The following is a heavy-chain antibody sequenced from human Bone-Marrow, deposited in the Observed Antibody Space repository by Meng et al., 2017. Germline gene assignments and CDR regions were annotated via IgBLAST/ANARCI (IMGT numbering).Heavy chain of an antibody. J-gene: IGHJ6*02. CDR1: GFTFSSYS. Sequence: GGSLRLSCAASGFTFSSYSMNWVRQAPGKGLEWVGFIRSRAYGGTTEYAASVKGRFTISRDDSKSIAYLQMNSLKTEDTGVYYCTRDSGFGELLYPDYYYGLDVWGQGATVTVSS. CDR3: TRDSGFGELLYPDYYYGLDV. CDR2: IRSRAYGGTT. D-gene: IGHD3-10*01. V-gene: IGHV3-49*04.